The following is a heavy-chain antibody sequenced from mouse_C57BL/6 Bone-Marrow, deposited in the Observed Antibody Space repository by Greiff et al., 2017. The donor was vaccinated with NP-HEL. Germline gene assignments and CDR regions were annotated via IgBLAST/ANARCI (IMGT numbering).Heavy chain of an antibody. CDR2: IRNKANGYTT. Sequence: EVQLMESGGGLVQPGGSLSLSCAASGFTFTDYYMSWVRQPPGKALEWLVFIRNKANGYTTEYSASVKGRFTISRDNSQSILYLQMNDLRAEDSATYYCARSIYYDYADDPFYAMDYWGQGTSVTVSS. CDR3: ARSIYYDYADDPFYAMDY. V-gene: IGHV7-3*01. CDR1: GFTFTDYY. D-gene: IGHD2-4*01. J-gene: IGHJ4*01.